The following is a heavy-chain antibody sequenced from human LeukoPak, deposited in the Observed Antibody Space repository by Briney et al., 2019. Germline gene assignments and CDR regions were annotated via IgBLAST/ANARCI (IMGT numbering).Heavy chain of an antibody. J-gene: IGHJ4*02. V-gene: IGHV3-15*01. Sequence: GGSLRPTCALSGFTSSNACSIRIRQAPGKGLEWVGRIKRKNGGGATDYATPVKGRFTISRDDSINTLYLQMNSLKTEDTAVYYCSSSASRCYYFDYWGQGALVTVSS. CDR2: IKRKNGGGAT. CDR1: GFTSSNAC. CDR3: SSSASRCYYFDY. D-gene: IGHD2-2*01.